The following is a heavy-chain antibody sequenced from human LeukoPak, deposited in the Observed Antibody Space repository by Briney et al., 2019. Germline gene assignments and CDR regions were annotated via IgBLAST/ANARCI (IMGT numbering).Heavy chain of an antibody. CDR2: GYLQGCT. V-gene: IGHV4-4*02. CDR3: ARAPATAGNIDY. D-gene: IGHD6-13*01. J-gene: IGHJ4*02. Sequence: PSETVSLTCGVSGGSVTSTNYWTWVRQPPGKGLEWIGEGYLQGCTNYNPSLMGRVAISVDTSKNRFSLRLSSVTAADTAVYYCARAPATAGNIDYWGQGTLVTVSS. CDR1: GGSVTSTNY.